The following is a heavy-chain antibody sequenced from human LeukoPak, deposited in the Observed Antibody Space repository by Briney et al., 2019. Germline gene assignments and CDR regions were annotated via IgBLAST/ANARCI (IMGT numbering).Heavy chain of an antibody. CDR1: GVSISIYY. V-gene: IGHV4-59*01. CDR2: SYYSGGT. J-gene: IGHJ6*03. Sequence: SETLSLTCSVSGVSISIYYWSWIRQPPGKGLEWIGDSYYSGGTNYNPSLKSRVTVSVDTSKNQFSLKLSSVTAADTAVYYCARVRRYCPTASCFSADYYYYMDVWGKGTTVTVSS. CDR3: ARVRRYCPTASCFSADYYYYMDV. D-gene: IGHD2-15*01.